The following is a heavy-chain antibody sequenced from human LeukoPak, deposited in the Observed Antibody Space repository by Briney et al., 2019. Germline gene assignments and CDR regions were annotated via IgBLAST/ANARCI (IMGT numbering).Heavy chain of an antibody. CDR2: IDPSDSYN. D-gene: IGHD3-10*01. CDR3: ARTSWFGVDY. CDR1: GHSFTNYW. V-gene: IGHV5-10-1*01. Sequence: HGESLKISCKGSGHSFTNYWISLGRQMPGEGLEWMGRIDPSDSYNNYSPSFQGHVTISADKSISTAYLQWSRLTASDTAMYYCARTSWFGVDYWGQGTLVTVSS. J-gene: IGHJ4*02.